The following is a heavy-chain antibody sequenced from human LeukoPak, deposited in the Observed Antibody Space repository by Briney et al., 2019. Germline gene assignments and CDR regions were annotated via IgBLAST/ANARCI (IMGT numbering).Heavy chain of an antibody. J-gene: IGHJ4*02. CDR3: ARAGYTSGWYYFDY. CDR1: GGSISSCY. D-gene: IGHD6-19*01. CDR2: IYTSGST. V-gene: IGHV4-4*07. Sequence: SETLSLTCTVSGGSISSCYWSWIRQPAGKGLEWIGRIYTSGSTNYNPSLKSRVTMSVDTSKNQFSLKLSSVTAADTAVYYCARAGYTSGWYYFDYWGQGTLVTVSS.